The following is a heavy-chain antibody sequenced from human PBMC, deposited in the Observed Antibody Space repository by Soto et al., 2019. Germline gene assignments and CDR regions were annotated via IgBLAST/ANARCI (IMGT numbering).Heavy chain of an antibody. CDR2: IFYSGST. CDR1: GGSISSGGYY. J-gene: IGHJ4*02. V-gene: IGHV4-31*03. CDR3: ARAPGDYFDY. Sequence: QVQLQESGPGLVKPSQTLSLTCTVSGGSISSGGYYWSWIRQHPGKGLEWIGYIFYSGSTYFNPSLXGXVXIPXDTSKNQFSLKLSSVTAADTAVYYFARAPGDYFDYWGQGTLVTVSS.